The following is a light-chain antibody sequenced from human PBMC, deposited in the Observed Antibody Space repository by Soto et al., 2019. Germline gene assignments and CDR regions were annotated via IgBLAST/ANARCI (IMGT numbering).Light chain of an antibody. CDR2: GAS. Sequence: IVLTQSPGTLSLSPGERATLSCRASQTVSGSHLAWYQQKPGQAPRLIIYGASTSPTGIPDRFSGSGSGTDFTPTIAGMEPEDFAVYYFQQYGGAPPEYRFGQGTKLEIK. CDR3: QQYGGAPPEYR. V-gene: IGKV3-20*01. J-gene: IGKJ2*03. CDR1: QTVSGSH.